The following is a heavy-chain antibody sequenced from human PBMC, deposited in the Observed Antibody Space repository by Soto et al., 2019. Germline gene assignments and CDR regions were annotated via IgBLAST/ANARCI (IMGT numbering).Heavy chain of an antibody. CDR1: GGTFNTFA. V-gene: IGHV1-69*01. D-gene: IGHD3-22*01. Sequence: QVQLVQSGAEVKKPGSSVKVSCLASGGTFNTFAISWVRQAPGQGLEYMGGIIPIFGTAHYAQKFQGRVTITADESTRTVYMELSSLRSEDTAVYYCARFSPPRGYYAYWGQGTLVTVSS. CDR3: ARFSPPRGYYAY. J-gene: IGHJ4*02. CDR2: IIPIFGTA.